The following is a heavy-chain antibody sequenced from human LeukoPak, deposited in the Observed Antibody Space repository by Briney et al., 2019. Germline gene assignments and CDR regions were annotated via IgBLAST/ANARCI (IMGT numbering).Heavy chain of an antibody. J-gene: IGHJ6*02. V-gene: IGHV3-53*01. CDR2: VYSGGST. Sequence: PGGSLTLSCAASGFTVSSNYMTWVRQAPGKGLEWVSVVYSGGSTYYSDSVKGRFTTSRDNSKNTVYFQMNSLRAEDTAVYYCARGVISGTTPYYYGMDVWGQGTTVTVSS. CDR1: GFTVSSNY. CDR3: ARGVISGTTPYYYGMDV. D-gene: IGHD1-20*01.